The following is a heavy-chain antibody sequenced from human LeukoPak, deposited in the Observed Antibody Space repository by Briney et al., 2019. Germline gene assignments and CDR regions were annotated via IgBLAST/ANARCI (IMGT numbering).Heavy chain of an antibody. CDR3: ARHLYHCGGGNCYYYFDY. V-gene: IGHV3-7*01. Sequence: PGGSLRLSCAASGFIFITYWMTWVRQTPGKGLEWVANIKPDGGEKKYVDSVKGRFTISRDNAEDSLYLQMNSRRAEDTAIYYCARHLYHCGGGNCYYYFDYWGQGTLLTVSS. CDR1: GFIFITYW. D-gene: IGHD2-21*02. CDR2: IKPDGGEK. J-gene: IGHJ4*02.